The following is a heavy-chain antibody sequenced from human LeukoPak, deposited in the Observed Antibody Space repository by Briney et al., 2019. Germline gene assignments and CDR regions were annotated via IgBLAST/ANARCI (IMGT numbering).Heavy chain of an antibody. CDR3: ARERSDCGGDCPYWYFDL. V-gene: IGHV3-66*01. J-gene: IGHJ2*01. CDR1: RFTFSSYS. D-gene: IGHD2-21*02. Sequence: GGSLRLSCAASRFTFSSYSMNWVRQAPGKGLEWVSVLYSGGSTYYADSVQGRFTISRDNSKNTLYLQMNSLRAEDTAVYYCARERSDCGGDCPYWYFDLWGRGTLVTVSS. CDR2: LYSGGST.